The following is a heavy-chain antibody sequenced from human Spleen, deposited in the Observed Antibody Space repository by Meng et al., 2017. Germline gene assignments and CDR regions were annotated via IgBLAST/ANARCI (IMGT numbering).Heavy chain of an antibody. Sequence: QVQPVQSGPEVKKPGASVKVSCKASDYTFTGYGVSWVRQAPGQGLEWMAWLGAHDGDTSHAPKFQGRVTVSADRPTATAYMELRSLRSDDTAVYYCARDRITTAGGWGYWGQGTLVTVSS. CDR3: ARDRITTAGGWGY. D-gene: IGHD6-13*01. V-gene: IGHV1-18*01. CDR2: LGAHDGDT. J-gene: IGHJ4*02. CDR1: DYTFTGYG.